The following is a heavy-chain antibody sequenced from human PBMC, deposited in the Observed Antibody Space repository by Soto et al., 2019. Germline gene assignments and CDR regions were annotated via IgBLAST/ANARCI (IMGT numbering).Heavy chain of an antibody. J-gene: IGHJ4*02. CDR1: GFTFNNYA. V-gene: IGHV3-23*01. Sequence: EVQLLESGGGLVQPGGSLRLSCAASGFTFNNYAMPWVRQPPGKGLEWVSAISGGGDTTSYADSVKGRFTVSRDGSKNTLYLQMSSLRAEDTALYYCAKGRGGSGSLTPRVDFWGQGTLVTVSS. D-gene: IGHD3-10*01. CDR2: ISGGGDTT. CDR3: AKGRGGSGSLTPRVDF.